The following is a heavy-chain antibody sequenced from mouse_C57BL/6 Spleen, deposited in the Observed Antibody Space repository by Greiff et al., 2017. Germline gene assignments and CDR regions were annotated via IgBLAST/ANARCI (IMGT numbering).Heavy chain of an antibody. CDR1: GYTFTSYG. D-gene: IGHD2-4*01. V-gene: IGHV1-81*01. CDR2: FYPRSGNT. J-gene: IGHJ3*01. Sequence: QVQLQQSGAELARPGASVKLSCKASGYTFTSYGISWVKQRTGQGLEWIGEFYPRSGNTYYNEKFKGKATLTADESSSTAYMELRSLTSEDSAVYFCASLYDYDGWFAYWGQGTLVTVSA. CDR3: ASLYDYDGWFAY.